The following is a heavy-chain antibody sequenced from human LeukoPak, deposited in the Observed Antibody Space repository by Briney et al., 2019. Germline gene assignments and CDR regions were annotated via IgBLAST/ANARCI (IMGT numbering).Heavy chain of an antibody. CDR1: GYTFTGYY. CDR2: INPNSGGT. D-gene: IGHD2-15*01. Sequence: ASVKVSCKASGYTFTGYYMHWVRQAPGQGLEWMGWINPNSGGTNYAQKFQGRVTMTRDTSISTAYMELSRLRSDDTAVYYCARLECGGGSCYSERYYFDYWGQGTLVTVSS. CDR3: ARLECGGGSCYSERYYFDY. V-gene: IGHV1-2*02. J-gene: IGHJ4*02.